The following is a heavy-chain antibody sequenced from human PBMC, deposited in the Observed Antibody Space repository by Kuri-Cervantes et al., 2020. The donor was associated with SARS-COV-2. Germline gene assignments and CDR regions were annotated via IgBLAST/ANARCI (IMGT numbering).Heavy chain of an antibody. J-gene: IGHJ3*02. CDR1: GDSFDYRF. D-gene: IGHD5-24*01. CDR3: ARSGPGAISREDGACDI. CDR2: ITPFNGNT. Sequence: SVKVSCKASGDSFDYRFLHWARQAPGQPLEWMGWITPFNGNTNYAQRFQDRVTITRDRSMSTAYMELSSLRSDDTAMYYCARSGPGAISREDGACDIWGQGTMVTVSS. V-gene: IGHV1-45*01.